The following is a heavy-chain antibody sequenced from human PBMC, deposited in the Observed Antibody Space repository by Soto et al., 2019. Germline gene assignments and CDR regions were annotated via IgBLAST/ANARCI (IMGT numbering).Heavy chain of an antibody. CDR2: INAGNGNT. CDR3: ARADILTGSFDY. V-gene: IGHV1-3*01. D-gene: IGHD3-9*01. Sequence: QVQLVQSGAEVKKPGASVKVSCKASGYTFTSYAMHWVRQAPGQRLEWMGWINAGNGNTKYSQKFQGRVTITRDTSASTAYMELSSLRSEDTAVYYCARADILTGSFDYWGQGTLVTVSS. CDR1: GYTFTSYA. J-gene: IGHJ4*02.